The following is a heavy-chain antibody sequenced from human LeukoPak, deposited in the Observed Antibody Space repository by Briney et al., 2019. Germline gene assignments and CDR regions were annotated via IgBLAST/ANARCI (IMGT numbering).Heavy chain of an antibody. CDR2: INPSGNST. V-gene: IGHV1-46*01. CDR3: ATSSQGLFDY. CDR1: GYIFTSYY. D-gene: IGHD3-16*02. Sequence: ASVKVSCKASGYIFTSYYMHWVRQAPGQGLGWMGIINPSGNSTAYAQKFQGRVTMTEDTSTDTAYMELSSLRSEDTAVYYCATSSQGLFDYWGQGTLVTVSS. J-gene: IGHJ4*02.